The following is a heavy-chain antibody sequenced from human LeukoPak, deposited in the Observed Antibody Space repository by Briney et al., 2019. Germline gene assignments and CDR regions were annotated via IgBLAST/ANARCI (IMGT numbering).Heavy chain of an antibody. CDR2: INAGNGNT. CDR1: GYTFTSYG. CDR3: ARGTHKWTYDY. Sequence: ASVKVSCKASGYTFTSYGISWVRQAPGQRLEWMGWINAGNGNTKYSQKFQGRVTITRDTSASTAYMELSSLRSEDTAVYYCARGTHKWTYDYWGQGTLVTVSS. V-gene: IGHV1-3*01. J-gene: IGHJ4*02. D-gene: IGHD2-8*01.